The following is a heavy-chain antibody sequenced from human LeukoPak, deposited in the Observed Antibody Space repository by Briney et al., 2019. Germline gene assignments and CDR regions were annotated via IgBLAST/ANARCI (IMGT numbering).Heavy chain of an antibody. CDR2: ISAYNGNT. J-gene: IGHJ4*02. Sequence: ASVKVSCKASGYTFTSYGISWVRQAPGQGLEWMGWISAYNGNTNYSQKLQGRVTMTTDTSTSTAYMELRSLRSDDTAVYYCARDLRVYSGTLVGAYWGQGTLVTVSS. CDR3: ARDLRVYSGTLVGAY. V-gene: IGHV1-18*01. CDR1: GYTFTSYG. D-gene: IGHD1-26*01.